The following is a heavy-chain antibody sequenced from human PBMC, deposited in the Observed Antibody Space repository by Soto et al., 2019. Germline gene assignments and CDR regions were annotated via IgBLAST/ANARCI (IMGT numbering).Heavy chain of an antibody. CDR3: ARGGGGGLFEH. D-gene: IGHD2-21*01. Sequence: PGGSLRLSCATSGFPVSDYYMSWIRQAPGKGLEWLSHISPKSTYTNYADSVKGRFTISRDNTKSSLFLQMNSLGVEDTAVYYCARGGGGGLFEHWGQGVLVTAPQ. CDR1: GFPVSDYY. CDR2: ISPKSTYT. V-gene: IGHV3-11*06. J-gene: IGHJ4*02.